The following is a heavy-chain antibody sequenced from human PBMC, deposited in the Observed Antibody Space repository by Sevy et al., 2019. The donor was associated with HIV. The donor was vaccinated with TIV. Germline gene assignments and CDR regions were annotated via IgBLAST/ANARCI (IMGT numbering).Heavy chain of an antibody. CDR1: GFTFSSYG. V-gene: IGHV3-30*02. CDR3: AKSEYSGYYYYYYYMDV. Sequence: GGSLRLSCAASGFTFSSYGMHWVRQAPGKGLEWVAFIRYDGSNKYYADSVKGRFTISRDNSKNTLYLQMNSLRGEDTAVYYCAKSEYSGYYYYYYYMDVWGKGTTVTVSS. CDR2: IRYDGSNK. J-gene: IGHJ6*03. D-gene: IGHD3-10*01.